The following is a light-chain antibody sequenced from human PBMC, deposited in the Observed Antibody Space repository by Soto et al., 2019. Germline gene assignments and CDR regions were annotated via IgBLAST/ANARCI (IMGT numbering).Light chain of an antibody. CDR1: QSVSSN. J-gene: IGKJ4*02. CDR2: GAS. CDR3: QQYNNLPSRT. V-gene: IGKV3-15*01. Sequence: EIVMTQSPATLSVSPGERATLSCRASQSVSSNLAWYQQKPGQAPRLLIYGASTRATGIPARFSGSGSGTEFTLTISSLQSGDFAVYYCQQYNNLPSRTCGRGT.